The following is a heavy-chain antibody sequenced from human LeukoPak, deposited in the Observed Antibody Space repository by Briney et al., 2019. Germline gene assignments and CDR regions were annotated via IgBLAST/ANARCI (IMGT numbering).Heavy chain of an antibody. Sequence: GGSLRLSCAASGFTFSGFGMSWVRHAPGKGLEWVSAISYSGSGTYYADSVRGRFTISRDNSRNTLYLQMNSLRADDTAVYYCAKDRLTMVRGRYYYYMDVWGKGTTVTVSS. V-gene: IGHV3-23*01. D-gene: IGHD3-10*01. CDR1: GFTFSGFG. CDR3: AKDRLTMVRGRYYYYMDV. J-gene: IGHJ6*03. CDR2: ISYSGSGT.